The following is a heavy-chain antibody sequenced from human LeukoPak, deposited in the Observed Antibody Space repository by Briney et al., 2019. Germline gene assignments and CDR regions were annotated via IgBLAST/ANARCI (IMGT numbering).Heavy chain of an antibody. CDR2: IYYSGST. Sequence: SETLSLTCTVSGGSISSGGYYWSWIRQHPGKGLEWIGYIYYSGSTYYNPSLKSRVTISVDTSKSQFSLKLSSVTAADTAVYYCASRYGDSPVDWGQGTLVTVSS. CDR3: ASRYGDSPVD. V-gene: IGHV4-31*03. D-gene: IGHD4-17*01. J-gene: IGHJ4*02. CDR1: GGSISSGGYY.